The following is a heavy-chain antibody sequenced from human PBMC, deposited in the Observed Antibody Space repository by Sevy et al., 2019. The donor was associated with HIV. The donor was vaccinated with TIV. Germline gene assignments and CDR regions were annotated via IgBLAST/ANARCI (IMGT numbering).Heavy chain of an antibody. CDR2: FDPQDVKT. CDR1: GYTLTKLS. CDR3: ATVGLRYFSGSSSYQGDWFDP. V-gene: IGHV1-24*01. Sequence: ASVKVSCKVSGYTLTKLSIDWVRQAPGKALEWMGEFDPQDVKTISSQRFQGRLTMTGDTSTDTAYMELSSLTSEDTAVYYCATVGLRYFSGSSSYQGDWFDPWGQGTLVTVSS. J-gene: IGHJ5*02. D-gene: IGHD2-15*01.